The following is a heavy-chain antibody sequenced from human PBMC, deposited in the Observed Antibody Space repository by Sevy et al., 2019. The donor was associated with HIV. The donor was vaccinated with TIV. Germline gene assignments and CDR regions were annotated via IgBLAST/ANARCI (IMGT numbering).Heavy chain of an antibody. CDR2: INTDGTIT. J-gene: IGHJ3*02. V-gene: IGHV3-74*01. CDR3: ARGGSLGAFDI. D-gene: IGHD1-26*01. Sequence: GGSLRLSCAASGFTFSSYWMHWVRQAPGKGLVWVSRINTDGTITNNADSVQGRFTISRDNAKNPLYLQMNSLRVEDTAIYYCARGGSLGAFDIWGQGTMVTVSS. CDR1: GFTFSSYW.